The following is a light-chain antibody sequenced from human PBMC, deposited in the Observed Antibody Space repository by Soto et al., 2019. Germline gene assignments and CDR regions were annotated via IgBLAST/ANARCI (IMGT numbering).Light chain of an antibody. V-gene: IGKV1-5*01. CDR2: DAS. Sequence: IHMTHSPSALSASVLYRVIITFLSIQSISSSLALYQQKPGKAPKLLIYDASSLERGVPPRFSGSASGTEFTLTISSLQPDDFATYYCQQYNGYSRTFGQGTKVDIK. CDR1: QSISSS. CDR3: QQYNGYSRT. J-gene: IGKJ1*01.